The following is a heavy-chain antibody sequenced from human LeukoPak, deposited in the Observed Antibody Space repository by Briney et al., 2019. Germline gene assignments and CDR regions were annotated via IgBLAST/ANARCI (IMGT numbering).Heavy chain of an antibody. D-gene: IGHD3-10*01. Sequence: PGGSLRLSCAASGFTFSSYAMHWVRQAPGKGLEWVAVISYDGSNKYYADSVKGRLTISRDNSKNTLYLQMNSLRAEDTAVYYCARGGYDSGSYYKGPLYYFDYWGQGTLVTVSS. J-gene: IGHJ4*02. V-gene: IGHV3-30*04. CDR1: GFTFSSYA. CDR2: ISYDGSNK. CDR3: ARGGYDSGSYYKGPLYYFDY.